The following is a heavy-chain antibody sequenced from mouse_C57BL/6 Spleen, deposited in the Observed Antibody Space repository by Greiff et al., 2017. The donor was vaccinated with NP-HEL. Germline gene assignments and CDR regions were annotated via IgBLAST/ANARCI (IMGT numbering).Heavy chain of an antibody. CDR2: IWSGGST. Sequence: VQLQESGPGLVQPSQCLSITCTVSGFSLTSYGVHWVRQPPGKGLEWLGVIWSGGSTDYNAAFISRLSISKDNSKSQFFFKMNSLQADDTPIYYCAKGLPLYAMGYWGQGTSVTVSS. J-gene: IGHJ4*01. CDR1: GFSLTSYG. D-gene: IGHD5-5*01. CDR3: AKGLPLYAMGY. V-gene: IGHV2-4*01.